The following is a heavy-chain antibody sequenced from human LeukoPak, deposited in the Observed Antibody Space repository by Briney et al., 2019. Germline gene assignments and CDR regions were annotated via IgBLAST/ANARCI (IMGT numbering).Heavy chain of an antibody. D-gene: IGHD5-12*01. CDR2: IYHSGTT. J-gene: IGHJ4*02. V-gene: IGHV4-59*01. CDR3: ARGGYSGYEIGLFDY. Sequence: PSETLSLTCTVSGGSISSYYWSWIRQSPGKGLEWIGYIYHSGTTNYNPSLKSRVTISVDTSKNQFSLKLSSVTAADTAVYYCARGGYSGYEIGLFDYWGQGTLVTVSS. CDR1: GGSISSYY.